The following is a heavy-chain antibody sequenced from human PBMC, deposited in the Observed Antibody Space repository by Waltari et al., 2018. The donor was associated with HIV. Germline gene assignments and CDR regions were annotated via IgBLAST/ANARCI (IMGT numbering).Heavy chain of an antibody. J-gene: IGHJ6*02. CDR1: GFTFSSYA. D-gene: IGHD6-6*01. Sequence: QVQLVESGGGVVQPGRSLRLSCAASGFTFSSYAMHWVRQAPGKGLEWVAVISYDGSNKYYADSVKGRFTISRDNSKNTLYLQMNSLRAEDTAVYYCARDRGYSSSPCMDVWGQGTTVTVSS. CDR3: ARDRGYSSSPCMDV. CDR2: ISYDGSNK. V-gene: IGHV3-30*04.